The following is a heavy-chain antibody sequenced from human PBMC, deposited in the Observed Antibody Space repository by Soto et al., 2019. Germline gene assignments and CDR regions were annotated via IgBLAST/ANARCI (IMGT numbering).Heavy chain of an antibody. CDR2: INPNSGGT. V-gene: IGHV1-2*04. Sequence: QVQLVQSGAEVKKPGTSVKVSCKASGYTFTGYYMHWVRQAPGQGLEWMGWINPNSGGTNYAQKFQGWVTMTRDTSISTAYMELSRLRSDDTAVYYCARVRGYCSSTSCYKHFDYWGQGTLVTVSS. CDR3: ARVRGYCSSTSCYKHFDY. J-gene: IGHJ4*02. CDR1: GYTFTGYY. D-gene: IGHD2-2*02.